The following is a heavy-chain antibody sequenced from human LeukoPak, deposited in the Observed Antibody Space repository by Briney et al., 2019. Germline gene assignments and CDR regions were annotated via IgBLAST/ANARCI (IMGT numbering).Heavy chain of an antibody. J-gene: IGHJ4*02. CDR1: GGSIASTNW. CDR2: IYHSGST. Sequence: SETLSLTCAVSGGSIASTNWWSWVRQPPGKGLEWIGEIYHSGSTNYNPSLMSRVTISVDKSKNQFSLKLSSVTAADTAVYYCAKIGDSSGYYRQTPIYYFDYWGQGTLVTVSS. V-gene: IGHV4-4*02. D-gene: IGHD3-22*01. CDR3: AKIGDSSGYYRQTPIYYFDY.